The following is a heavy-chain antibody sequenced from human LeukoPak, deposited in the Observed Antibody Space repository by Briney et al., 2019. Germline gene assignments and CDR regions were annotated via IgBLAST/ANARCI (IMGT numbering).Heavy chain of an antibody. Sequence: SETLSLTCTVSGGPISSYYWSWIRQPLGKGLEWIGYIYYSGSTNYNPSLKSRVIISVDTSKNQFSLKLNSVTAADTAVYYCARAFIRAAGPFDYWGQGTLVTVSS. V-gene: IGHV4-59*01. CDR2: IYYSGST. CDR3: ARAFIRAAGPFDY. D-gene: IGHD6-19*01. CDR1: GGPISSYY. J-gene: IGHJ4*02.